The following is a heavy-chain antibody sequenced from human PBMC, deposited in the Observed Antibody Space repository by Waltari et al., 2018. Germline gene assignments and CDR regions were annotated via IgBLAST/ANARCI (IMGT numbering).Heavy chain of an antibody. CDR3: ARQGHYDFWTGYYLFDY. V-gene: IGHV4-59*08. Sequence: QVQLQESGPGLVKPSETLSLPCTVSGGSISNYYWSWIRQSPGKGLEWIGSIYYSGSTNYNPSLKSRVTLSVDTSKNHFSLKLSSVTAADTALYYCARQGHYDFWTGYYLFDYWGQGTLVTVSS. CDR2: IYYSGST. D-gene: IGHD3-3*01. CDR1: GGSISNYY. J-gene: IGHJ4*02.